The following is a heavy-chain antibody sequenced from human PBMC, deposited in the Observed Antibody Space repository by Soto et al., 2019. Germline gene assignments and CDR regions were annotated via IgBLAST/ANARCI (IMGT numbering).Heavy chain of an antibody. CDR1: GFPFNNYG. CDR2: VSKSDYT. Sequence: GGSLRLSCTVSGFPFNNYGINWVRQAPGKGLEWVSSVSKSDYTYYSESVKGRFTISRDNAKNSVSLQMNTLRVEDTAVYYWAREDSIILPAVSDFWGQGTRVTVSS. CDR3: AREDSIILPAVSDF. V-gene: IGHV3-21*01. J-gene: IGHJ4*02. D-gene: IGHD3-22*01.